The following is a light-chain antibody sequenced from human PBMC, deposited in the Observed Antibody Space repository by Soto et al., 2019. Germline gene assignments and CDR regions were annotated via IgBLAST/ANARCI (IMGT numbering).Light chain of an antibody. CDR1: NSNIGTNS. CDR3: QSYDSSPSGYV. CDR2: VNI. Sequence: QSVLTQPPSASGTPGQRVTISCSGSNSNIGTNSMNWYQQLPGTAPKLLIYVNINRPAGVPDRFSGSKSGTSASLAITGLQAEDEADYYCQSYDSSPSGYVFGTGTKVTVL. J-gene: IGLJ1*01. V-gene: IGLV1-40*01.